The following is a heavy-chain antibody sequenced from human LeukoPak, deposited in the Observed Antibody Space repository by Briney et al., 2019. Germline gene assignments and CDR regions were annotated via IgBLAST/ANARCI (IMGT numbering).Heavy chain of an antibody. V-gene: IGHV4-38-2*01. Sequence: SETLSLACAVSGYSISSGYYWGWIRQAPGKGLEWIGSSYHRGNAHYKSSLNGRVAISTDTSKNQFSLTLTSVTAAGTALYFCVRLLGDSRGYYPRSFYIDSWGQGILVSVSS. CDR1: GYSISSGYY. CDR3: VRLLGDSRGYYPRSFYIDS. D-gene: IGHD3-22*01. CDR2: SYHRGNA. J-gene: IGHJ4*02.